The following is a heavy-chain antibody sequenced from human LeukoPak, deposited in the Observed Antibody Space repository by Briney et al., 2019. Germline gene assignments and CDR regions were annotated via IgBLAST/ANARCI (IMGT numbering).Heavy chain of an antibody. CDR1: GGSLSSYY. CDR3: ARGGFREVDY. CDR2: IYYSGST. D-gene: IGHD3-10*01. Sequence: PSETLSLTCTVSGGSLSSYYWSWIRQPPGKGLEWIGYIYYSGSTNYNPSLKSRVTISVDTSKNQFSLKLSSVTAADTAVYYCARGGFREVDYWGQGTLVTVSS. V-gene: IGHV4-59*08. J-gene: IGHJ4*02.